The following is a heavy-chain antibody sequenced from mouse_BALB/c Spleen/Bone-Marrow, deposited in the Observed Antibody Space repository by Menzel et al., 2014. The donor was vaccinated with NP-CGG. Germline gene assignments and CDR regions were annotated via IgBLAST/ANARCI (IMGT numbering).Heavy chain of an antibody. J-gene: IGHJ4*01. V-gene: IGHV1-37*01. D-gene: IGHD1-1*01. CDR3: ATLYDSYAMDY. CDR2: TNPYNDVT. CDR1: GYSFTGYT. Sequence: VQLQQSGPELVKPGASMKISCKASGYSFTGYTMNWVKQSHGENLEWIGLTNPYNDVTIYNQKFKGKATLTVDKSSSTAYMELLSLTSEDSAVYYCATLYDSYAMDYWGQGTSVTASS.